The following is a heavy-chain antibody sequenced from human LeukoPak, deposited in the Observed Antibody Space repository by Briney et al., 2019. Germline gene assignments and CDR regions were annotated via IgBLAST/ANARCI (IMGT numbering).Heavy chain of an antibody. CDR1: GGSISSYY. Sequence: PSETLSLTCTVSGGSISSYYWSWIRQPAGKGLEWIGRIYTSGSTNYNPSLKSRVTMSVDTSKNQFSLKLSSVTAADTAVYYCARDLRRLRLGESTYDAFDIWGQGTMVTVSS. J-gene: IGHJ3*02. CDR3: ARDLRRLRLGESTYDAFDI. V-gene: IGHV4-4*07. CDR2: IYTSGST. D-gene: IGHD3-16*01.